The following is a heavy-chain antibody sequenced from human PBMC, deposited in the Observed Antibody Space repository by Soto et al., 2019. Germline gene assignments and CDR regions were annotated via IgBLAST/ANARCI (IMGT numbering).Heavy chain of an antibody. CDR3: AKGRIFQGGSTSCFDY. CDR1: GFTFDDYA. Sequence: SLKISCAASGFTFDDYAMHWVRQAPGKGLEWVSGISWNSGSIGYADSVKGRFTISRDNAKNSLYLQMNSLRAEDTALYYCAKGRIFQGGSTSCFDYWGQGTLVTVSS. V-gene: IGHV3-9*01. D-gene: IGHD2-2*01. CDR2: ISWNSGSI. J-gene: IGHJ4*02.